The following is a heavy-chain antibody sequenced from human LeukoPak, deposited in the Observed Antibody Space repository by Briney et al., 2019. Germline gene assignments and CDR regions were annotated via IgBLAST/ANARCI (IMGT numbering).Heavy chain of an antibody. CDR2: FQLNSIGT. CDR1: GYTFSGYY. Sequence: SVKASCKASGYTFSGYYVNLVRQAPRHRPGWLGWFQLNSIGTNYAQKFQGRVTMTRDTSISTAYMELSRLRSDDTAVYYCARPIASIVATQQYYYYYGMDVWGQGTTVTVSS. CDR3: ARPIASIVATQQYYYYYGMDV. J-gene: IGHJ6*02. D-gene: IGHD5-12*01. V-gene: IGHV1-2*02.